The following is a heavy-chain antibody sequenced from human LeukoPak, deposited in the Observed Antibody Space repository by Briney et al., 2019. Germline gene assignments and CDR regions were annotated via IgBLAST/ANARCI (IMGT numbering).Heavy chain of an antibody. Sequence: SQTLSLTCTVSGGSISSGGYYWSWIRQPPGKGLEWIGYIYHSGSTYYNPSLKSRVTISVDRSKNQFSLKLSSVTAADTAVYYCAREYSSSSGVFDYWGQGTLVTVSS. CDR3: AREYSSSSGVFDY. CDR1: GGSISSGGYY. CDR2: IYHSGST. J-gene: IGHJ4*02. V-gene: IGHV4-30-2*01. D-gene: IGHD6-6*01.